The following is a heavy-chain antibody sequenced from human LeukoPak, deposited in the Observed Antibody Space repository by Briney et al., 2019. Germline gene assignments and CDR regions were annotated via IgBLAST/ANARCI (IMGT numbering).Heavy chain of an antibody. CDR2: ISRNSGDYT. J-gene: IGHJ4*02. CDR1: GFTFSSYA. D-gene: IGHD4-17*01. Sequence: PGRSLRLSCAASGFTFSSYAMHWVRQAPGKGLECVASISRNSGDYTLYAASVKGRFTISRDNSRSTLYLQMNSLRAEDTAVYYCSKKGQNEDYGKPDWGQGTLVTVSS. CDR3: SKKGQNEDYGKPD. V-gene: IGHV3-23*01.